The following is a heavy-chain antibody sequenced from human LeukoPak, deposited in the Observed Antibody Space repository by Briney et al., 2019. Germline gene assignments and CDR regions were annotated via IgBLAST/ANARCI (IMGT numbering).Heavy chain of an antibody. Sequence: GASVKVSCKASGGTFSSYAISWVRQAPGQGLEWMGWMNPNSGNTGYAQKFQGRVTITRNTSISTAYMELSSLRSEDAAVYYCARVHQLGYWGDFDYWGQGTLVTVSS. V-gene: IGHV1-8*03. CDR2: MNPNSGNT. D-gene: IGHD7-27*01. CDR1: GGTFSSYA. CDR3: ARVHQLGYWGDFDY. J-gene: IGHJ4*02.